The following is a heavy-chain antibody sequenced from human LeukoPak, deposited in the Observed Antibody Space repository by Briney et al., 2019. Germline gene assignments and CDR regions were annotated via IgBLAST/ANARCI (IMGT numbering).Heavy chain of an antibody. V-gene: IGHV3-30*18. Sequence: PGGSLRLSCAASGFIFSNYEMNWVRQAPGKGLEWVAVISYDGSNKYYADSVKGRFTISRDNSKNTLYLQMNSLRAEDTAVYYCAKEGPYSSSSEFDYWGQGTLVTVSS. CDR1: GFIFSNYE. CDR3: AKEGPYSSSSEFDY. J-gene: IGHJ4*02. CDR2: ISYDGSNK. D-gene: IGHD6-6*01.